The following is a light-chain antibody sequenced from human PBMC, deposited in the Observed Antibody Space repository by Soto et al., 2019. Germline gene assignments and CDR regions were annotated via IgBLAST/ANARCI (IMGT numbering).Light chain of an antibody. CDR2: EVS. Sequence: QSVLTQPASVSGSPGQSITISCTGTSSAVGAYDYVSWYQQHPDKAPKLMIYEVSNRPSGVSNRFSGSKSVNTATLTISGLQAEDEADYYCSSYTSSSTRVFGTGTKVTV. CDR3: SSYTSSSTRV. CDR1: SSAVGAYDY. J-gene: IGLJ1*01. V-gene: IGLV2-14*03.